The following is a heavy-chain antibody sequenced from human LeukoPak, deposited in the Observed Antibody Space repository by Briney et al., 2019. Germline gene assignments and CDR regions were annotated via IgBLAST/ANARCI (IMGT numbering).Heavy chain of an antibody. Sequence: GASVKVSCKVSGYTLTDLSMHWVRQTPGSGPEWMGGFDPEAGETVYAQKCQGRVTMTDDTPTDTAYMELSSLRSEDTAVYYCAADSRRSSGWFLPDRFDIWGQGTKVTVSS. V-gene: IGHV1-24*01. CDR2: FDPEAGET. CDR3: AADSRRSSGWFLPDRFDI. J-gene: IGHJ3*02. D-gene: IGHD6-19*01. CDR1: GYTLTDLS.